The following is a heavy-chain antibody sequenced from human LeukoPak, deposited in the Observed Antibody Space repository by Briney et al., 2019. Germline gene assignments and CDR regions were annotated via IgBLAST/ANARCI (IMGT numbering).Heavy chain of an antibody. J-gene: IGHJ3*02. CDR2: ISGGGGST. CDR1: GLTSNTYA. V-gene: IGHV3-23*01. Sequence: GGSLRLSCAASGLTSNTYAMSWVRQAPGKGLERVSVISGGGGSTYYADSVKGRFTIYRDNSKNTLYLQMNSLRAEDTAVYYCAKPCRSGLSPFDAFDIWGQGTMVTVSS. D-gene: IGHD6-19*01. CDR3: AKPCRSGLSPFDAFDI.